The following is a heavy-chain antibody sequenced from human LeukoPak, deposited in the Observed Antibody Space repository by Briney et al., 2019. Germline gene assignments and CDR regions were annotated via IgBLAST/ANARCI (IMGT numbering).Heavy chain of an antibody. CDR2: IYYSGST. CDR1: AGSISSGGYY. V-gene: IGHV4-31*03. D-gene: IGHD3-10*01. CDR3: ARVGEAMVRGVISYYFDY. Sequence: SETLSLTCTVSAGSISSGGYYWSWIRQHPGKGLEWIGYIYYSGSTYYNPSLKSRVTISVDTSKNQFSLKLSSVTAADTAVYYCARVGEAMVRGVISYYFDYWGQGTLVTVSS. J-gene: IGHJ4*02.